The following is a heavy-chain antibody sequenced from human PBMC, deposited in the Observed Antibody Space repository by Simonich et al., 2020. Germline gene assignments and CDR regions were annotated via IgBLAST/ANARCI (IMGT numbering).Heavy chain of an antibody. CDR2: IYYSGST. V-gene: IGHV4-59*08. Sequence: QVQLQESGPGLVKPSETLSLTCTVSGGSISSYYWSWIRQPPEKVLGWIGYIYYSGSTNYNPSLKSRVTISVDTSKNQFSLKLSSVTAADTAVYYCARSLGYYYYYYGMDVWGQGTTVTVSS. CDR3: ARSLGYYYYYYGMDV. J-gene: IGHJ6*02. D-gene: IGHD1-26*01. CDR1: GGSISSYY.